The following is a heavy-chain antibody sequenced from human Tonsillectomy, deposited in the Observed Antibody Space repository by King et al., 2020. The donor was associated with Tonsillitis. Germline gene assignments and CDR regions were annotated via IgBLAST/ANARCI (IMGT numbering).Heavy chain of an antibody. CDR2: ISSSGRTT. D-gene: IGHD3-22*01. CDR1: GFSFSDYS. CDR3: ARDTPYASSGFDY. V-gene: IGHV3-11*01. J-gene: IGHJ4*02. Sequence: VQLVESGGGLVKPGGSLRLSCAASGFSFSDYSMSWIRQAPGKGLEWISYISSSGRTTYYADSVKGRFTISRDNAKNSLYLQMNSLRAEDTAVYYCARDTPYASSGFDYWGQGTLVTVSS.